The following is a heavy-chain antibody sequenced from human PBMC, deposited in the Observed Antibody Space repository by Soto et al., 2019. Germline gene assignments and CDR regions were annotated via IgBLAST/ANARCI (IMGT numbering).Heavy chain of an antibody. CDR2: INPSGGST. D-gene: IGHD6-19*01. V-gene: IGHV1-46*01. CDR3: AREPYSSGWYGGFDY. Sequence: QVQLVQSGAEVKKPGASVKVSCKASGYTFTSYYMHWVRQAPGQGLEWMGIINPSGGSTSYAQKFQGRVTMTRDTSTSTVYMELSSPRSEDTAVYYCAREPYSSGWYGGFDYWGQGTLVTVSS. CDR1: GYTFTSYY. J-gene: IGHJ4*02.